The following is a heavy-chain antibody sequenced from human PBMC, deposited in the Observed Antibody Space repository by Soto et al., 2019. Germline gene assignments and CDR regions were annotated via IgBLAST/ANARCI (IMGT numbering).Heavy chain of an antibody. CDR2: INQDGSEK. CDR1: GFVFRSYW. V-gene: IGHV3-7*01. Sequence: GGSLRLSCAASGFVFRSYWMSWVRQAPGKGLEWVANINQDGSEKYYVDSVRGRFIISRDNAENSLYLQMNSLRAEDTALYYCARDGVAAGLYLDNWGQGTLVTIS. D-gene: IGHD6-19*01. J-gene: IGHJ4*02. CDR3: ARDGVAAGLYLDN.